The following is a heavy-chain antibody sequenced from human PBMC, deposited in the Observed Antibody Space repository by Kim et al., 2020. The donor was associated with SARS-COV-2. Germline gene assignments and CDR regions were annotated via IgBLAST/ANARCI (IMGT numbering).Heavy chain of an antibody. Sequence: GGSLRLSCVGSGFMFRSYAMNWVRQAPGKGLEWVAYISEGAKSLYYADSVRGRFTISRDNAQSLLFLQMESLRVDDTAVYYCAREDQDFLAGGGSWGLGT. CDR3: AREDQDFLAGGGS. J-gene: IGHJ5*02. CDR1: GFMFRSYA. CDR2: ISEGAKSL. V-gene: IGHV3-48*03. D-gene: IGHD3-9*01.